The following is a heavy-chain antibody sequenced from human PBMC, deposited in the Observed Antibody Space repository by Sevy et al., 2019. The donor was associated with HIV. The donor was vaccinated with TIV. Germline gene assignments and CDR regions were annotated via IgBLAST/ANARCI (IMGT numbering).Heavy chain of an antibody. CDR1: GYTFTSYY. CDR3: ARERVVVVPAAIYYGMDV. J-gene: IGHJ6*02. Sequence: ASVKVSCKASGYTFTSYYMHWVRQAPGQGLEWMGIINPSGGSTSYAQTFQGRVTMTRDTSTSTVYMELSSLRSEDTAVYYCARERVVVVPAAIYYGMDVWGQGTTVTVSS. V-gene: IGHV1-46*01. CDR2: INPSGGST. D-gene: IGHD2-2*01.